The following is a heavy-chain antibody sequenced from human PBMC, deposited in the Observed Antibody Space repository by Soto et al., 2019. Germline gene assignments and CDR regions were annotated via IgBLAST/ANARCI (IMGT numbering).Heavy chain of an antibody. CDR3: AKETYSGPLDY. Sequence: QVQLVESGGGVVQPGRSLRLSCAASGFTFSSYGMHWVRQAPGKGLEWVAVISYDGSNKYYADSVKGRFTISRDNSKNTLYLQMSSLRAEDTAVYYCAKETYSGPLDYWGQGTVGTVSS. D-gene: IGHD2-15*01. J-gene: IGHJ4*02. CDR2: ISYDGSNK. V-gene: IGHV3-30*18. CDR1: GFTFSSYG.